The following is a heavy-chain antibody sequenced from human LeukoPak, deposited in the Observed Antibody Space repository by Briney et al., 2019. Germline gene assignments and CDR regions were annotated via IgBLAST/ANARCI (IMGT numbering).Heavy chain of an antibody. CDR2: ISAYNRNT. CDR1: GYTFTTYG. D-gene: IGHD6-19*01. J-gene: IGHJ4*02. V-gene: IGHV1-18*01. Sequence: ASVKVSCKTSGYTFTTYGISWVRQAPGQGLEWMGWISAYNRNTNYAQKLQGRVSMTTDTSTSTAYMELRSLRSDDTAVYYCARVQGSSGWYIFDYWGQGTLVTVSS. CDR3: ARVQGSSGWYIFDY.